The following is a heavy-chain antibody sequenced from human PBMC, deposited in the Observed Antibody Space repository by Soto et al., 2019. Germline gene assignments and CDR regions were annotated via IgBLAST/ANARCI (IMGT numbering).Heavy chain of an antibody. CDR3: ATEGSASRWCLDS. Sequence: PGGSLRLSCAASGFTFSSYAMHWVRQAPGKGLERVASITRDGSKEFYADSVRGRFSMSRDNSKNMLFLEMNSLRAEDTALYYCATEGSASRWCLDSWGQGTLVTVSS. D-gene: IGHD2-8*02. V-gene: IGHV3-30-3*01. CDR2: ITRDGSKE. CDR1: GFTFSSYA. J-gene: IGHJ4*02.